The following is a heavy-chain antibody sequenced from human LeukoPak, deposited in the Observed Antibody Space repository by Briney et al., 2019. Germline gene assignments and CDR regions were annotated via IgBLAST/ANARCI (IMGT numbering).Heavy chain of an antibody. Sequence: GGSLRLSCAASGFTFSSYGMSWVRQAPGKGLEWVAFIRYDGSNKYYADSVKSRFTISRDNAKNSLYLQMNSLRAEDTAVYYCARDVWGSGYYYDYWGQGTLVTVSS. CDR1: GFTFSSYG. V-gene: IGHV3-30*02. CDR2: IRYDGSNK. CDR3: ARDVWGSGYYYDY. D-gene: IGHD3-22*01. J-gene: IGHJ4*02.